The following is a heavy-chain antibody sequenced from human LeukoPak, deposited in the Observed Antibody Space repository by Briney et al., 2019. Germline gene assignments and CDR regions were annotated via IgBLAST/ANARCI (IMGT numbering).Heavy chain of an antibody. V-gene: IGHV4-34*01. CDR2: INHSGST. J-gene: IGHJ5*02. Sequence: SETLSLTCAVYGGSFSGYYWRWIRQPPGKGLEWIGEINHSGSTNYNPSLKSRVTISVDTSKNQFSLKLRSVTAADTAVYYCARKEGGQLVNTRRWFDPWGQGTLVTVSS. CDR3: ARKEGGQLVNTRRWFDP. CDR1: GGSFSGYY. D-gene: IGHD6-13*01.